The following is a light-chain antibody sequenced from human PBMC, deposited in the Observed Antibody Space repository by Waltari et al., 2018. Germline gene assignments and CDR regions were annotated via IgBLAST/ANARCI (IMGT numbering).Light chain of an antibody. CDR1: QSVSTH. CDR3: QETYTPPWT. Sequence: DIQMTQSPLSLSASVGDRVTVTCRPSQSVSTHLNWYQHKPGNAPELMVYSASFLETGVPSRFSAGGSGTDFNFTITAVQPEDFATYYCQETYTPPWTFGPGTRLEIK. J-gene: IGKJ1*01. CDR2: SAS. V-gene: IGKV1-39*01.